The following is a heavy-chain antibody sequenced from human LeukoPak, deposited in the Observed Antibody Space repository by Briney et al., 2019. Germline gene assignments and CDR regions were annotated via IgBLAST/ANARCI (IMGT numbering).Heavy chain of an antibody. D-gene: IGHD6-19*01. CDR2: INQSGRT. CDR1: GGSFSGYY. Sequence: KPSETLPLTCGVYGGSFSGYYWSWIRQPPGRGLEWIGEINQSGRTNYNPSLKSRDTISVDTSKNQFSLKLTSVTAADTGVYYCATKHSVAVAANPPYFDYWGQGTLVTVSS. CDR3: ATKHSVAVAANPPYFDY. V-gene: IGHV4-34*01. J-gene: IGHJ4*02.